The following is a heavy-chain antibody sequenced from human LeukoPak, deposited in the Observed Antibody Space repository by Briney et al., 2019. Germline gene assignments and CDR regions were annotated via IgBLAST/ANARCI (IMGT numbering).Heavy chain of an antibody. CDR1: GFTFSSYG. CDR2: IRYDGSNK. CDR3: ARSPTWGVNWFDP. D-gene: IGHD3-16*01. J-gene: IGHJ5*02. Sequence: PGGSLRLSCAASGFTFSSYGMHWVRQAPGKGLEWVAFIRYDGSNKYYADSVKGRFTISRDNSKNTLYLQMNSLRVEDTAVYYCARSPTWGVNWFDPWGQGTLVIVSS. V-gene: IGHV3-30*02.